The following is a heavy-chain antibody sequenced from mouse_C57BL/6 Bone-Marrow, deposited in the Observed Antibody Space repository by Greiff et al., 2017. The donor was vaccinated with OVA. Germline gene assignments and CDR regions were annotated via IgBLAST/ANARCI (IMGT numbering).Heavy chain of an antibody. V-gene: IGHV5-6*01. CDR1: GFTFSSYG. D-gene: IGHD1-1*01. CDR2: ISSGGSYT. Sequence: EVNVVESGGDLVKPGGSLKLSCAASGFTFSSYGMSWVRQTPDKRLEWVATISSGGSYTYYPDSVKGRFTISRDNAKNTLYLQMSSLKSEDTAMYYCARANYYGSRNWYFDVWGTGTTVTVSS. CDR3: ARANYYGSRNWYFDV. J-gene: IGHJ1*03.